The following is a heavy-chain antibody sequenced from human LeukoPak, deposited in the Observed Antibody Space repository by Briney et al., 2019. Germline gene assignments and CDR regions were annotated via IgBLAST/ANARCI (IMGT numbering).Heavy chain of an antibody. CDR3: ATGYKYDITLDY. J-gene: IGHJ4*02. D-gene: IGHD3-9*01. Sequence: GGSLRLSCAASGFTFSSYAMHWVRQAPGKGLEWVAVISYDGSNKYYADSVKGRFTISRDNSKNTLYLQTNSLRAEDTAVYYCATGYKYDITLDYWGQGTLVTVSS. CDR2: ISYDGSNK. V-gene: IGHV3-30*04. CDR1: GFTFSSYA.